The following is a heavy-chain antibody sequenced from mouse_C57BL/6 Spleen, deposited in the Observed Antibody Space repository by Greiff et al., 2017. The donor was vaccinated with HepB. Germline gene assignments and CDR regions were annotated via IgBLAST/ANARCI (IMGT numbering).Heavy chain of an antibody. J-gene: IGHJ4*01. V-gene: IGHV1-18*01. D-gene: IGHD2-4*01. CDR2: INPNNGGT. CDR3: ARLNYDYAMDY. CDR1: GYTFTDYN. Sequence: EVQVVESGPELVKPGASVKIPCKASGYTFTDYNMDWVKQSHGKSLEWIGDINPNNGGTIYNQKFKGKATLTVDKSSSTAYMELRSLTSEDTAVYYCARLNYDYAMDYWGQGTSVTVSS.